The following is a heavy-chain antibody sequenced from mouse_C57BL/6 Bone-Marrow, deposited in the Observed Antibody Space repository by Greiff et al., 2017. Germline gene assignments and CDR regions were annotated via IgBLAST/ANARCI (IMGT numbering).Heavy chain of an antibody. D-gene: IGHD2-3*01. CDR1: GFSLTSYG. CDR3: ARIDGYYVAHMDY. J-gene: IGHJ4*01. V-gene: IGHV2-2*01. CDR2: IWSGGST. Sequence: VKLMESGPGLVQPSQSLSITCTVSGFSLTSYGVHWVRQSPGKGLEWLGVIWSGGSTDYNAAFISRLSISKDNSKSQVFFKMNSLQADDTAIYYCARIDGYYVAHMDYWGQGTSVTVSS.